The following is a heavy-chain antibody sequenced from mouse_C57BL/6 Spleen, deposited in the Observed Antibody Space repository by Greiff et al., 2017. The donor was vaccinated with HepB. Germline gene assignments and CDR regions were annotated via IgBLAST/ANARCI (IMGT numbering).Heavy chain of an antibody. D-gene: IGHD1-1*01. CDR3: ARVDYYGSSYPAWFAY. CDR1: GYTFTSYG. Sequence: VHLVESGAELARPGASVKLSCKASGYTFTSYGISWVKQRTGQGLEWIGEIYPRSGNTYYNEKFKGKATLTADKSSSTAYMELRSLTSEDSAVYFCARVDYYGSSYPAWFAYWGQGTLVTVSA. J-gene: IGHJ3*01. CDR2: IYPRSGNT. V-gene: IGHV1-81*01.